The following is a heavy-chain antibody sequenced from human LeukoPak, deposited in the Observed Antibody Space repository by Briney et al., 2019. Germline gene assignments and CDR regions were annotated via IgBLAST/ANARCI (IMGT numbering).Heavy chain of an antibody. CDR1: GFTFSSYW. D-gene: IGHD3-10*02. Sequence: PGGSLRLSCAASGFTFSSYWMSWVRQAPRKGLERVANIKQDGSEKYYVDSVKGRFTISRDNAKNSLYLQMNSLRAEDTAVYYCAELGITMIGGVWGKGTTVTISS. J-gene: IGHJ6*04. V-gene: IGHV3-7*01. CDR2: IKQDGSEK. CDR3: AELGITMIGGV.